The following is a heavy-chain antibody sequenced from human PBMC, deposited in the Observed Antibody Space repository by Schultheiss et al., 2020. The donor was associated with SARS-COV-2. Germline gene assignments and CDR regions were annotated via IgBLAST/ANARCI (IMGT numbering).Heavy chain of an antibody. CDR2: INPNSGGT. V-gene: IGHV1-2*06. CDR1: GYTFTGYY. Sequence: ASVKVSCKASGYTFTGYYMHWVRQAPGQGLEWMGRINPNSGGTNYAQKLQGRVTMTRDTSISTAYMELSSLTSDDTAIYFCARDVADSIWGGHLADHWGQGTLVTVSS. CDR3: ARDVADSIWGGHLADH. J-gene: IGHJ5*02. D-gene: IGHD3-16*01.